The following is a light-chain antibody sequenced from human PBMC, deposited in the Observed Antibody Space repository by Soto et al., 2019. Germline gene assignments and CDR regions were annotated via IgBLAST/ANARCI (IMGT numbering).Light chain of an antibody. V-gene: IGKV1-5*01. Sequence: DIQMTQSPSTLSASVGDRVTITCRASQSISSWLAWYQQKPGKAPKLLIYDASSLESGVPSRFSGSGSGTEFTLTISSLQPDDFATYYCQQYKSYSPTFGQGTEVEIK. CDR3: QQYKSYSPT. CDR2: DAS. J-gene: IGKJ1*01. CDR1: QSISSW.